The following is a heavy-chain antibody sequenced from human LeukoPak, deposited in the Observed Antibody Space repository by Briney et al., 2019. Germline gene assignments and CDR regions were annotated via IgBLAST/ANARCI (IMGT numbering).Heavy chain of an antibody. CDR3: ARDSDGQRLVMDY. CDR1: GGTFSSYA. V-gene: IGHV1-69*04. Sequence: ASVKVSCKASGGTFSSYAISWVRQAPGQGLEWMGRIIPILGIANYAQKFQGRVTITADKSTSTAYMELSSLRSEDTAVYYCARDSDGQRLVMDYWGQGTLVTVSS. D-gene: IGHD6-13*01. CDR2: IIPILGIA. J-gene: IGHJ4*02.